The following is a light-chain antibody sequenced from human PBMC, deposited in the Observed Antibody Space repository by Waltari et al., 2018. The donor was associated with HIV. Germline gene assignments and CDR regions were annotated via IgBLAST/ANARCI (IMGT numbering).Light chain of an antibody. J-gene: IGLJ2*01. Sequence: QSALTQPASVSGSPGQSITISCTGTSSDVGGYNLVSWYQQHPGKALKLMIYEVSKWPSGVSNRFSGSKSGNTASLTISGLQAEDEADYYCCAYAGSTTYVIFGGGTKLTVL. V-gene: IGLV2-23*02. CDR1: SSDVGGYNL. CDR3: CAYAGSTTYVI. CDR2: EVS.